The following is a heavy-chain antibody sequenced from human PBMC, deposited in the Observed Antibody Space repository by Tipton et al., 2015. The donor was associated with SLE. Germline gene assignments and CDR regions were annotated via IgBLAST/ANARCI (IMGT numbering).Heavy chain of an antibody. V-gene: IGHV4-59*08. Sequence: TLSLTCTVSGGSISSYYWSWIRQPPGKGLEWIGYIYYSGSTNYNPSLKSRVTISVDTSKNQFSLKLTSVTAADTAVYYCARTEVRGVIAMDVWGKGTTVTVSS. D-gene: IGHD3-10*01. CDR2: IYYSGST. CDR3: ARTEVRGVIAMDV. J-gene: IGHJ6*03. CDR1: GGSISSYY.